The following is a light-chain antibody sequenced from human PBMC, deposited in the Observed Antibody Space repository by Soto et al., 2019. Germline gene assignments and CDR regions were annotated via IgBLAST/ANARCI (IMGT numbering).Light chain of an antibody. CDR3: QQRRNRPPT. V-gene: IGKV3-11*01. J-gene: IGKJ5*01. CDR1: QSVSSY. Sequence: EKVVTQSRAPLSLYIGERATLSCRASQSVSSYLAWYQQKPGQAPRLLIYDASNRATGIPARFSGSGSGTDFTLTISSLEPEDCAVYYCQQRRNRPPTSGQGTRLEIK. CDR2: DAS.